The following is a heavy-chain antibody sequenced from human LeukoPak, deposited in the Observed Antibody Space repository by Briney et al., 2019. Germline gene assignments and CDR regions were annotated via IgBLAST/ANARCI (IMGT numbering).Heavy chain of an antibody. CDR3: ARDKAFGAGPFDI. J-gene: IGHJ3*02. D-gene: IGHD3-10*01. V-gene: IGHV1-18*01. Sequence: VASVKDSCKASGYSFTSFGISWVRQAPGQGLDWMGWISGYNGNTNYAQKSQGRVTLTTDTSTSTAYMEVRSLRSDDTAVYYCARDKAFGAGPFDIWGQGTMVTVSS. CDR2: ISGYNGNT. CDR1: GYSFTSFG.